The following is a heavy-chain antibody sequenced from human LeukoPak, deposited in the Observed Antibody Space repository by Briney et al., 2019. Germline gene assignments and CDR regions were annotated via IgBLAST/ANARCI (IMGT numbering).Heavy chain of an antibody. CDR2: IQHDGSES. Sequence: GGSLRLSCVGSGFSFSNYWMSWVRQAPGKGLELVANIQHDGSESYYVDSVKGRFTISRDNGKNSLYLQMNSLRAEDTAIYYCATNRLAAAFFDHWGQGTLVTVSS. CDR3: ATNRLAAAFFDH. D-gene: IGHD6-13*01. V-gene: IGHV3-7*01. CDR1: GFSFSNYW. J-gene: IGHJ4*02.